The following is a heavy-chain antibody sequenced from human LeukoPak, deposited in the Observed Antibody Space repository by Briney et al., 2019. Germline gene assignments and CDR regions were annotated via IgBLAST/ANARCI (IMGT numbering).Heavy chain of an antibody. CDR3: ARVGYYDSSGSDAFDI. CDR1: GGSISSYH. D-gene: IGHD3-22*01. J-gene: IGHJ3*02. Sequence: SETLSLTCTVSGGSISSYHWSWIRQPPGKGLEWIGYIYYSGSTNYNPSLKSRVTISVDTSKNQFSLKLSSVTAADTAVYYCARVGYYDSSGSDAFDIWGQGTMVTVSS. V-gene: IGHV4-59*01. CDR2: IYYSGST.